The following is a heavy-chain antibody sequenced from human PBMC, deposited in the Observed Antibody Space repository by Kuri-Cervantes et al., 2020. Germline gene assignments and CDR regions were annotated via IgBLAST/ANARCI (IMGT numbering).Heavy chain of an antibody. J-gene: IGHJ6*02. Sequence: GESLKISCAASGFTFSSYWMHWVRQAPGKGLVWVSRINSDGSSTSYADSVKGRFTISRDNAKNTLYLQMNSLRAEDTAVYYCARPKYCSGGSCLLKPSPYYYYGMDVWGQGTTVTVSS. CDR1: GFTFSSYW. CDR2: INSDGSST. CDR3: ARPKYCSGGSCLLKPSPYYYYGMDV. V-gene: IGHV3-74*01. D-gene: IGHD2-15*01.